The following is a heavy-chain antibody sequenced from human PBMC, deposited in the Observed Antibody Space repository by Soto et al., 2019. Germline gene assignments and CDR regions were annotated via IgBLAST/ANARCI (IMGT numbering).Heavy chain of an antibody. CDR1: GFTFTSSA. V-gene: IGHV1-58*02. D-gene: IGHD2-2*01. CDR3: AADPYCSSTSCYSLPV. Sequence: SVKVSCKASGFTFTSSAMQWVRQARGQRLEWIGWIVVGSGNTNYAQKFQERVTITRDMSTSTAYMELSSLRSEDTAVYYCAADPYCSSTSCYSLPVWGQGTTVTVSS. J-gene: IGHJ6*02. CDR2: IVVGSGNT.